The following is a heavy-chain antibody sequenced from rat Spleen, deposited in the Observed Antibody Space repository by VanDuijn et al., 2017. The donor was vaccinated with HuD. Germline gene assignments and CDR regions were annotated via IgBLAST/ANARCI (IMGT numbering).Heavy chain of an antibody. Sequence: EVQLQESGPALVKPSQSLSLTCSVTGYSITSNFWGWIRKFPGDKMEWMGYISYSGSTGFNPSLKSRISITRDTSKNQFFLQLNSVTTEDTATYYCARRMYTTDYYYVMDAWGQGASVTVSS. CDR1: GYSITSNF. V-gene: IGHV3-1*01. D-gene: IGHD1-6*01. CDR2: ISYSGST. CDR3: ARRMYTTDYYYVMDA. J-gene: IGHJ4*01.